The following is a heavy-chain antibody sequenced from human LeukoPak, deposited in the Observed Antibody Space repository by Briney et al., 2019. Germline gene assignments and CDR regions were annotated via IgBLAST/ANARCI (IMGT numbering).Heavy chain of an antibody. J-gene: IGHJ4*02. CDR1: GGSISSSSYY. V-gene: IGHV4-39*07. Sequence: SETLSLTCTVSGGSISSSSYYWGWIRQPPGKGLEWIGSIYYSGSTYYNPSLKSRVTISVDTSKNQFSLKLSSVTAADTAVYYCARAGWARPIDYWGQGTLVTVSS. D-gene: IGHD6-19*01. CDR2: IYYSGST. CDR3: ARAGWARPIDY.